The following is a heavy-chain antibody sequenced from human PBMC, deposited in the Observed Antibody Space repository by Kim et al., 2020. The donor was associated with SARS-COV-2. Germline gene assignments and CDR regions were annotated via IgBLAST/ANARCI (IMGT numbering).Heavy chain of an antibody. Sequence: GGSLRLSCAASGFTFSNAWMSWVRQAPGKGLEWVGRIKSKTDGGTTDYAAPVKGRFTISRDDSKNTLYLQMNSLKTEDTAVYYCTTSVLRYFDWLFNWGQGTLVTVSS. J-gene: IGHJ4*02. D-gene: IGHD3-9*01. CDR3: TTSVLRYFDWLFN. V-gene: IGHV3-15*01. CDR2: IKSKTDGGTT. CDR1: GFTFSNAW.